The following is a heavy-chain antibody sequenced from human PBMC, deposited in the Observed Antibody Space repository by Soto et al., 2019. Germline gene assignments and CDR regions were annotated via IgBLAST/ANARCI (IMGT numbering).Heavy chain of an antibody. Sequence: EVQLVESGGGLVQPGGSLRLSCAASGFTVSSNYMSWVRQAPGKGLEWVSVLYSEDTTYYTDSVKGRFTTSRDNSKNMLYLQMNSLRVEDTAVYYCARVGEDYGDSSDYWGQVTLVTVSS. CDR2: LYSEDTT. J-gene: IGHJ4*02. CDR1: GFTVSSNY. CDR3: ARVGEDYGDSSDY. D-gene: IGHD4-17*01. V-gene: IGHV3-66*01.